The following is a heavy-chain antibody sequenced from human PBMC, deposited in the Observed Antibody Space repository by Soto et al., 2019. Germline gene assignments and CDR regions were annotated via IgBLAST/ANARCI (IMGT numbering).Heavy chain of an antibody. CDR1: GGSISSSSYY. J-gene: IGHJ4*02. CDR2: IYYSGST. CDR3: ARLAYGVDY. D-gene: IGHD4-17*01. Sequence: SETLSLTCTVSGGSISSSSYYWGWIRQPPGKGLEWIGSIYYSGSTYYNPSLKSRVTISVDTSKNQFSLKLSSVTAADTAVYYCARLAYGVDYWRQGTLVTVSS. V-gene: IGHV4-39*01.